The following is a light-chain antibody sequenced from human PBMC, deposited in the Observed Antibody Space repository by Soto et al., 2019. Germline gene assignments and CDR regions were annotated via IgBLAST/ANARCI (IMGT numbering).Light chain of an antibody. CDR2: AAS. V-gene: IGKV1-8*01. J-gene: IGKJ1*01. Sequence: AIRMTQSPSSLSASTGDRVTITCRASQGISSYLAWYQQKPGKAPKLLIYAASTLQSRVPSRFSGSGSGTDFTLTISCLQSEDFATYYCQQYYSYPWTFGQGTKVDI. CDR3: QQYYSYPWT. CDR1: QGISSY.